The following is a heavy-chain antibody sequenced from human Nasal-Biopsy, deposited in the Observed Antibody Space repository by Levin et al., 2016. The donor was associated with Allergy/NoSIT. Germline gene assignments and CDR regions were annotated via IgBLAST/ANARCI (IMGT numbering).Heavy chain of an antibody. CDR1: GFTFTNYY. V-gene: IGHV1-46*01. J-gene: IGHJ4*02. CDR2: IDPSGTGT. Sequence: ASVKVSCKASGFTFTNYYIHWVRQAPGQGLEWMGLIDPSGTGTNYAQKFRGRVTMTRDTSTSTVYLELSTLRSDDTAVYYCARGCNSDCISHYYFDYWGQGTLVTVSS. D-gene: IGHD2/OR15-2a*01. CDR3: ARGCNSDCISHYYFDY.